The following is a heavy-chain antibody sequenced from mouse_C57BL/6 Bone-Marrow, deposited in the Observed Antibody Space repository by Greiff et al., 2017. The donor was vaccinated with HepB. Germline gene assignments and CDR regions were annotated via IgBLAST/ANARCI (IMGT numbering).Heavy chain of an antibody. CDR1: GFTFSSYG. J-gene: IGHJ2*01. V-gene: IGHV5-6*01. CDR2: ISSGGSYT. CDR3: ASPHY. Sequence: EVKLMESGGDLVKPGGSLKLSCAASGFTFSSYGMSWVRQTPDKRLEWVATISSGGSYTYYPDSVKGRFTISRDNAKNTLYLQMSSLKSEDTAMYYYASPHYWGQGTTLTVSS.